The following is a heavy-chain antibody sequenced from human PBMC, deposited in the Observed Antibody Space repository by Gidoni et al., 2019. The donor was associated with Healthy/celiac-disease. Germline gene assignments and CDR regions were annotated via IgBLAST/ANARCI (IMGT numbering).Heavy chain of an antibody. CDR2: IYPGDSDT. Sequence: ELQLVQSGAEGKKPGEYLTISCKGSGYSFTSYCIGWVRQMPVKGLEWMGVIYPGDSDTRYGPSFQGQVNISSDKSISTAYLQWSSLKASDTAMYYCARSGLGDYYDSSGYSLDAFVIWGQGTMVTVSS. D-gene: IGHD3-22*01. CDR1: GYSFTSYC. V-gene: IGHV5-51*01. J-gene: IGHJ3*02. CDR3: ARSGLGDYYDSSGYSLDAFVI.